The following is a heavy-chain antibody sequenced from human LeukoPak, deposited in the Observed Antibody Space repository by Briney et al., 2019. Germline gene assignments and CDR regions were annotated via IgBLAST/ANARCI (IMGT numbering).Heavy chain of an antibody. Sequence: SVKVSCKASGGTFSSYAISWVRQAPGQGLEWMGGIIPIFGTANYAQKFQGRVTITADESTSTAYMELSSLRAEDTAVYYCAKDSRGSGSYQLFSFDYWGQGTLVTVSS. CDR3: AKDSRGSGSYQLFSFDY. CDR2: IIPIFGTA. V-gene: IGHV1-69*13. J-gene: IGHJ4*02. CDR1: GGTFSSYA. D-gene: IGHD3-10*01.